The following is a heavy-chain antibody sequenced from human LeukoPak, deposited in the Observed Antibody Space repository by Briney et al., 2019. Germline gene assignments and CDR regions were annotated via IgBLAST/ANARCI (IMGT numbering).Heavy chain of an antibody. CDR2: ISSSSSYI. J-gene: IGHJ1*01. CDR3: AKDKRGYFQH. D-gene: IGHD3-16*01. V-gene: IGHV3-21*04. CDR1: GFTFSSYS. Sequence: GGSLRLSCAASGFTFSSYSMNWVRQAPGKGLEWVSSISSSSSYIYYADSVKGRFTISRDNAKNSLYLQMNSLRAEDTAVYYCAKDKRGYFQHWGQGTLVTVSS.